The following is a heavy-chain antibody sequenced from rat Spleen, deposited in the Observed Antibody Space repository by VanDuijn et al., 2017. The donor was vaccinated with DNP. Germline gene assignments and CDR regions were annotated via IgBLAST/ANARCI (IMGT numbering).Heavy chain of an antibody. CDR2: ISYSGST. CDR1: GYSITSSY. V-gene: IGHV3-1*01. CDR3: ARWSDYFDY. J-gene: IGHJ2*01. Sequence: EVQLQESGPGLVRPSQSLSLTCSVTGYSITSSYRWNWIRKFPGNKLEWIGHISYSGSTSYNPSLKSRISITRDTSKNQFFLQLNSVTTEDTATYYCARWSDYFDYWGQGVMVTVSS.